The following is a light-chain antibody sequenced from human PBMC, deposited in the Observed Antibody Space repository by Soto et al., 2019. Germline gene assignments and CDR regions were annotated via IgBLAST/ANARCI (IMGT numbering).Light chain of an antibody. CDR3: SSYTSSSTLL. Sequence: QSALTQPASVSGSPGQSITISCTGTSRDVGGYNYVSWYQQHPGKAPKLMIYDVTSRPSGISYRFSGSKSGNTASLTISGLQAEDEADYYCSSYTSSSTLLFGGGTKVTVL. J-gene: IGLJ2*01. V-gene: IGLV2-14*03. CDR1: SRDVGGYNY. CDR2: DVT.